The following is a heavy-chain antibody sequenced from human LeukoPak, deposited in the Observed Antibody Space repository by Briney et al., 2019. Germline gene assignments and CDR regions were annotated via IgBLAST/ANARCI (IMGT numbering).Heavy chain of an antibody. Sequence: ASVKVSCKASGGTFSSYAISWVRQAPGQGLEWMGGIIPIFGTANYAQKFQGRVTITADESTSTAYMELSSLRSEDTAVYYCAREYCGGDCYFGMDVWGQGTTVTVSS. V-gene: IGHV1-69*13. CDR1: GGTFSSYA. CDR3: AREYCGGDCYFGMDV. CDR2: IIPIFGTA. J-gene: IGHJ6*02. D-gene: IGHD2-21*02.